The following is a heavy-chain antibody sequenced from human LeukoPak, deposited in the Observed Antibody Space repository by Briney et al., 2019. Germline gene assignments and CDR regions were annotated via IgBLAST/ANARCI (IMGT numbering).Heavy chain of an antibody. Sequence: SETLSLTCTVSGGSISSGSYYWSWIRQPAGKGLEWIGRIYTSGSTNYNPSLKSRVTISVDTSKNQFSLKLSSVTAADTAVYYCARETYDSSGYLFDYWGQGTLVTVSS. J-gene: IGHJ4*02. CDR2: IYTSGST. D-gene: IGHD3-22*01. V-gene: IGHV4-61*02. CDR1: GGSISSGSYY. CDR3: ARETYDSSGYLFDY.